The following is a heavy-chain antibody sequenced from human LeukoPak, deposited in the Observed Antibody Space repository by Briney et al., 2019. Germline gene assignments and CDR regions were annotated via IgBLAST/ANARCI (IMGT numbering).Heavy chain of an antibody. J-gene: IGHJ4*02. CDR2: FSYSGST. CDR1: GGSISIYY. Sequence: SQTLSLTCTVSGGSISIYYWSWIRQPPPKGLEWIGYFSYSGSTNYNPSLKSRVTMSVDTSKNQFSLKLTSVTAADTGVYYCARQGSYSLDHLDYWGQGTLVTVSS. CDR3: ARQGSYSLDHLDY. V-gene: IGHV4-59*08. D-gene: IGHD3-10*01.